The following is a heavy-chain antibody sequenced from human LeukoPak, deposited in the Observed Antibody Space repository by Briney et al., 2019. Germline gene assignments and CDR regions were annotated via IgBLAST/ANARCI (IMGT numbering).Heavy chain of an antibody. CDR3: AREYYKYDSGSRLRGIYYYYMDV. D-gene: IGHD3-10*01. J-gene: IGHJ6*03. CDR1: GGSFSGYN. Sequence: SETLSLTCAVYGGSFSGYNWSWIRQPPGKGLEWIGEISHIGSTNYNPSLKSRVTISVDTSKNQFSLKLSSVTAADTAVYYCAREYYKYDSGSRLRGIYYYYMDVWGKGTTVTISS. V-gene: IGHV4-34*01. CDR2: ISHIGST.